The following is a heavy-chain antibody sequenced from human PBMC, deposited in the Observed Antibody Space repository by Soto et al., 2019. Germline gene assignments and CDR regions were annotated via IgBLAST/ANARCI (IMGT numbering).Heavy chain of an antibody. J-gene: IGHJ4*02. CDR3: ARDGGKYSSGWYYFDY. CDR1: GYTFTSYC. CDR2: ISAYNGNT. D-gene: IGHD6-19*01. V-gene: IGHV1-18*01. Sequence: GASVKVSCKASGYTFTSYCISWVRQAPGQGLEWMGWISAYNGNTNYAQKLQGRVTMTTDTSTSTAYMELRSLRSDDTAVYYCARDGGKYSSGWYYFDYWGQGTLVTVSS.